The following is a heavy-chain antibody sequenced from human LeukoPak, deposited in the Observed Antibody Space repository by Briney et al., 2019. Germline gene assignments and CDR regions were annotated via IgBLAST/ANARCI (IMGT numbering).Heavy chain of an antibody. J-gene: IGHJ4*02. CDR3: ASHAHDYDSSGYFDS. D-gene: IGHD3-22*01. Sequence: GGSLRLSCVVSRLTFNSNAMYWVRQAPGKGLEWVSGISVSGGSEYYADSVKGRFSVSRDNSEHTVYLQMNSLRAKDTAVYFCASHAHDYDSSGYFDSWGQGALVTVSS. CDR1: RLTFNSNA. V-gene: IGHV3-23*01. CDR2: ISVSGGSE.